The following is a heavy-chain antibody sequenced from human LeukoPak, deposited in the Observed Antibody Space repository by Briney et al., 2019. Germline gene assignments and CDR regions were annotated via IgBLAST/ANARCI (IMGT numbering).Heavy chain of an antibody. CDR3: ARVRGYSYGLDY. D-gene: IGHD5-18*01. J-gene: IGHJ4*02. CDR1: GFTVSSNY. Sequence: GGSLRLSCAASGFTVSSNYMSWVRQAPGKGLEWVSVIYSGGSTYYADSVKGRFTISRDNSKNPLYLQMNSLRAEDTAVYYCARVRGYSYGLDYWGQGTLVTVSS. V-gene: IGHV3-53*01. CDR2: IYSGGST.